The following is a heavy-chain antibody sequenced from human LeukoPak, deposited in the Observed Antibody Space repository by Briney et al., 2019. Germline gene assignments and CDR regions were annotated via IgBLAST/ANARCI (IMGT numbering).Heavy chain of an antibody. D-gene: IGHD3-22*01. Sequence: ASVKVSCKASGYTFTGYYMNWVRQAPGQGLEWMGWTKPNSGGTKYAQKFQGRVSMTRDTSITTAYMELSRLRSDDTAVYYCARSNYYDSSGTGDHWGQGTLVTVSS. V-gene: IGHV1-2*02. CDR1: GYTFTGYY. CDR3: ARSNYYDSSGTGDH. CDR2: TKPNSGGT. J-gene: IGHJ4*02.